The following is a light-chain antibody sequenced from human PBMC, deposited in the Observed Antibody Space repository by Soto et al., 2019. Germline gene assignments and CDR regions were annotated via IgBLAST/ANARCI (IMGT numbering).Light chain of an antibody. CDR2: AAS. V-gene: IGKV1-39*01. Sequence: IQLTQSPSSLSASVGDRVTITCRASQSISNYLQWYQQKPSQAPKLLVHAASSLHSGVPSRFSGSGSGTDFTLTISSLQPEDFATYYCLQTYTTLTWTFGQGTKVDIK. CDR1: QSISNY. J-gene: IGKJ1*01. CDR3: LQTYTTLTWT.